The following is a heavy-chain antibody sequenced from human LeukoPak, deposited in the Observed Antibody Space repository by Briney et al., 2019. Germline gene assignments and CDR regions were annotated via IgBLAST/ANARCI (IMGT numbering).Heavy chain of an antibody. D-gene: IGHD3-9*01. CDR3: AKGLGYYFDY. Sequence: GGSLRLSCAASGFTFSGYGMHWVRQAPGKGLEWVAFIRYDGSNKYYADSVKGRFTISRDNSKNTLYLQMNSLRPEDTAVYYCAKGLGYYFDYWGQGTLVTVSS. J-gene: IGHJ4*02. CDR1: GFTFSGYG. CDR2: IRYDGSNK. V-gene: IGHV3-30*02.